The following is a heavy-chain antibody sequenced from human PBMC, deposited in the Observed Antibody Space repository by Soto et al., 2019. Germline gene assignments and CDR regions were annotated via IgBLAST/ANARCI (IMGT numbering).Heavy chain of an antibody. D-gene: IGHD6-13*01. V-gene: IGHV3-64D*06. J-gene: IGHJ5*02. CDR3: VKDHCSSWENWFDP. CDR1: GFTFSSYA. Sequence: PGGSLRLSXSASGFTFSSYAMHWVRQAPGKGLEYVSAISSNGGSTYYADSVEGRFTISRDNSKNTLYLQMSSLRAEDTAVYYCVKDHCSSWENWFDPWGQGTLVTVSS. CDR2: ISSNGGST.